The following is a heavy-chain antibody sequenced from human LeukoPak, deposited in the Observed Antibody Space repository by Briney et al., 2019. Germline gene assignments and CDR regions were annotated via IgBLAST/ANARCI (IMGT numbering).Heavy chain of an antibody. J-gene: IGHJ4*02. D-gene: IGHD2-2*03. V-gene: IGHV3-23*01. CDR2: ISGSGGIT. Sequence: GGSLRLSCAASGFTFSSYAMTWVRQAPGKGLEWVSVISGSGGITYYADSVKGRFTISRDNSKNTLYLQMNSLRAEDTAVYYCAKDGYCSSSTCRLFDYWGQGTLVTVSS. CDR3: AKDGYCSSSTCRLFDY. CDR1: GFTFSSYA.